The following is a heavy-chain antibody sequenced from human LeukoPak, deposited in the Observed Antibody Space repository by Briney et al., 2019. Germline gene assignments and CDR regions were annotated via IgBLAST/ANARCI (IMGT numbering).Heavy chain of an antibody. CDR3: TRGVTIVPDY. D-gene: IGHD2-8*01. CDR1: GFTFSSYW. CDR2: INKDGGEK. Sequence: GGSPRLSCAASGFTFSSYWMSWVRQAPGKGLEWVANINKDGGEKYYVDSVKGRFTISRDNAKTSLYLQMNSLRVEDTAVYYCTRGVTIVPDYWGQGTLVTVSS. V-gene: IGHV3-7*01. J-gene: IGHJ4*02.